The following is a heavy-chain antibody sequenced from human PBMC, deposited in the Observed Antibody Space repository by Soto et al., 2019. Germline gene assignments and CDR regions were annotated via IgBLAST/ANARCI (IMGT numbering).Heavy chain of an antibody. Sequence: QVQLQESGPGLVKPSQTLSLTCTVSGGSISSGDYYWGWIRQPPGKGLEWIGYIYYSGSTYYNPYLKGRVTISVDTSKNQFSLKLSSVTAADTAVYYCARESSAANNWFDPWGQGTLVTVSS. V-gene: IGHV4-30-4*01. CDR1: GGSISSGDYY. CDR3: ARESSAANNWFDP. J-gene: IGHJ5*02. CDR2: IYYSGST.